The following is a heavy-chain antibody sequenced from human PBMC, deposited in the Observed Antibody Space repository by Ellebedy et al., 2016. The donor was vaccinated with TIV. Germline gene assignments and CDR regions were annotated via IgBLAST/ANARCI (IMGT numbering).Heavy chain of an antibody. CDR3: AREFQDFWSGYFDY. CDR1: GFTFSTYS. J-gene: IGHJ4*02. D-gene: IGHD3-3*01. Sequence: GESLKISCAASGFTFSTYSMNWVRQAPGKGLEWASYISGSTASVYYADSVKGRFTISRDKANNSLYLDMTSLRADDTAVYYCAREFQDFWSGYFDYWGQGTLVTVSS. CDR2: ISGSTASV. V-gene: IGHV3-48*01.